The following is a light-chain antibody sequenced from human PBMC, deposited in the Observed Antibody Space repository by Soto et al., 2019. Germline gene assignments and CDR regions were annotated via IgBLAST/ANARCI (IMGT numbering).Light chain of an antibody. V-gene: IGKV3-20*01. CDR3: QQYGRTPPIT. CDR1: QSVSSSS. CDR2: GAS. J-gene: IGKJ5*01. Sequence: EIVLTQSPGTLSLSPGERATLSCRASQSVSSSSLAWYQQKPGQAPRLLIYGASRRATGIPDRFSGSGSGTDFTLTISRLEPEDFAVYYCQQYGRTPPITFGQGTRLDIK.